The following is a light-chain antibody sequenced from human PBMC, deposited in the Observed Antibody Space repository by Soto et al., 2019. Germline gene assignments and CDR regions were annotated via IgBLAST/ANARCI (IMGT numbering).Light chain of an antibody. CDR2: DVS. J-gene: IGLJ2*01. CDR3: CSYAGSYTCDVV. CDR1: SSDVGGYNY. V-gene: IGLV2-11*01. Sequence: QSALTQPRSVSGSPGQSVTISCTGTSSDVGGYNYVSWYHQHPGKAPKLIIYDVSKRPSGVPDRFSGSKSGNTAYLPISGLQAEDEADYYCCSYAGSYTCDVVFGGGTQLTVL.